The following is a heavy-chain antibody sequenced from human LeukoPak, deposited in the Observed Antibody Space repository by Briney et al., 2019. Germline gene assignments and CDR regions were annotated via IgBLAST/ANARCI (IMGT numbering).Heavy chain of an antibody. V-gene: IGHV4-34*01. CDR2: INHSGST. CDR1: GGSFSGYY. D-gene: IGHD1-1*01. Sequence: SGTLSLTCAVYGGSFSGYYWSWIRQPPGKGLEWIGEINHSGSTNYNPSFKSRVTISVDTSKNQFSLKLSSVTAADTAVYYCARGLRTPFDYWGQGTLVTVSS. J-gene: IGHJ4*02. CDR3: ARGLRTPFDY.